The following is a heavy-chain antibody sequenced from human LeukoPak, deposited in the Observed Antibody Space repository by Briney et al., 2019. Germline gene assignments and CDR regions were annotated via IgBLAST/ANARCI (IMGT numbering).Heavy chain of an antibody. CDR3: ARERPYYDILTGTFVSYGMDV. D-gene: IGHD3-9*01. CDR1: GYTFTSYA. V-gene: IGHV7-4-1*02. J-gene: IGHJ6*02. Sequence: GASVNVSCKASGYTFTSYAMNWVRQAPGQGLEWMGWINTNTGNPTYAQGFTGRFVFSLDTSVSTAYLQISSLKAEDTAVYYCARERPYYDILTGTFVSYGMDVWGQGTTVTVSS. CDR2: INTNTGNP.